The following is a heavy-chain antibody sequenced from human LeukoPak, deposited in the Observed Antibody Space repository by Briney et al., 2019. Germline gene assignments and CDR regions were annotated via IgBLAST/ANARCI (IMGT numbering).Heavy chain of an antibody. CDR3: AVHSSSWYYFDY. J-gene: IGHJ4*02. CDR2: ISYDGSNK. V-gene: IGHV3-30*03. D-gene: IGHD6-13*01. CDR1: GFTFSSYG. Sequence: GGSLRLSCAASGFTFSSYGMHWVRQAPGKGLGWVAVISYDGSNKYYADSAKGRFTISRDNSKNTLYLQMNSLRAEDTAVYYCAVHSSSWYYFDYWGQGTLVTVSS.